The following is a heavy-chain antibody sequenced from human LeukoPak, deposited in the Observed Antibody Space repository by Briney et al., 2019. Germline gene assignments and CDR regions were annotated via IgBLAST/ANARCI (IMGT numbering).Heavy chain of an antibody. J-gene: IGHJ5*02. CDR3: AREVVVITSRIWFDP. Sequence: ASVKVSCKASGCTFTSYGISWVRQAPGQGLEWMGWISAYNGNTNYAQKLQGRVTMTTDTSTSTAYMELRSLRSDDTAVYYCAREVVVITSRIWFDPWGQGTLVTVSS. V-gene: IGHV1-18*01. CDR1: GCTFTSYG. CDR2: ISAYNGNT. D-gene: IGHD3-22*01.